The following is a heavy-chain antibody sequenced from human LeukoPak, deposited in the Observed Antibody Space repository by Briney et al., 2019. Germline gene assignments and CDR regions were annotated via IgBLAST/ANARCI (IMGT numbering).Heavy chain of an antibody. CDR1: GYTFTSYG. Sequence: GASVKVSCKASGYTFTSYGISWVRQAPGQGLEWMGWISAYNGNTNYAQKLQGRVTMTTDTSTSTAYMELRSLRSDDTAVYYCARDVPVPDLDDSSGYYYWGQGTLVTVSS. V-gene: IGHV1-18*01. CDR3: ARDVPVPDLDDSSGYYY. D-gene: IGHD3-22*01. J-gene: IGHJ4*02. CDR2: ISAYNGNT.